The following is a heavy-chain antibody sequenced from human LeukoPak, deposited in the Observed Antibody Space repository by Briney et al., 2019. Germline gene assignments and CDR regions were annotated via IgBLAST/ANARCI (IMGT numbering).Heavy chain of an antibody. CDR2: IWYGGSNK. Sequence: PGGSLRLSCVASGFTFSSYGMHWVRQAPGKGLEWVAVIWYGGSNKYYADSVKGRFTISRDNSKNTLYLQMNSLRAEDTAVYYCAKSGETGYSNSNWFDPWGQGTLVTVSS. CDR1: GFTFSSYG. J-gene: IGHJ5*02. V-gene: IGHV3-30*02. D-gene: IGHD4-11*01. CDR3: AKSGETGYSNSNWFDP.